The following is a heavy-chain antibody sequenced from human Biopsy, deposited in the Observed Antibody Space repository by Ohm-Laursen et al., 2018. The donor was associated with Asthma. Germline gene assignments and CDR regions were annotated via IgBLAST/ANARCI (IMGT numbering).Heavy chain of an antibody. Sequence: SLRLSCAASGFSFSDYYMMWIRQAPGKGLEWVAYISRANPWTDSTIYYADSVKGRFTISRDNAKDLLYLQMNSLKTEDTAVYYCTTGIDYWGQGTLVTVSS. CDR1: GFSFSDYY. V-gene: IGHV3-11*01. J-gene: IGHJ4*02. CDR3: TTGIDY. CDR2: ISRANPWTDSTI.